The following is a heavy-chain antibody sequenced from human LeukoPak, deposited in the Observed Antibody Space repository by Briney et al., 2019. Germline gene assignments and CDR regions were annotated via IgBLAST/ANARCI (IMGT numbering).Heavy chain of an antibody. Sequence: GGSLRLSCAASGFTFSRYAMSWVRQAPGKGLEWVSVISGSDGSTYYADSVKGRFTISRDNAKNSLYLQMNSLRAEDTAVYYCARGMAGGVTTLLWLGELLYDFDYWGQGTLVTVSS. CDR2: ISGSDGST. CDR1: GFTFSRYA. J-gene: IGHJ4*02. CDR3: ARGMAGGVTTLLWLGELLYDFDY. D-gene: IGHD3-10*01. V-gene: IGHV3-23*01.